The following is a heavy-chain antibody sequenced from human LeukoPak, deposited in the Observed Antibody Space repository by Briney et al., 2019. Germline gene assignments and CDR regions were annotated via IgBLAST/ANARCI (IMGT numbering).Heavy chain of an antibody. CDR1: GGSISSGDYY. V-gene: IGHV4-61*02. CDR3: GVVAASYYYYGMDV. Sequence: PSQTLSLTCTVSGGSISSGDYYWSWIRQPAGKGLEWIGRIYTSGSTNYNPSLKSRVTMSVDTSKNQFSLKLSSVTAADTAVYYCGVVAASYYYYGMDVWGQGTTVTVSS. D-gene: IGHD2-15*01. CDR2: IYTSGST. J-gene: IGHJ6*02.